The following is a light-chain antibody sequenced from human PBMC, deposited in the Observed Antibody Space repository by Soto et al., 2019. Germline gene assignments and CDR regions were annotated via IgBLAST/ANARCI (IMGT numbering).Light chain of an antibody. CDR1: QSILTW. J-gene: IGKJ5*01. V-gene: IGKV1-5*01. CDR2: DAN. CDR3: QQYKSYSPIP. Sequence: IQMAQSPSSLWGSLGDIVTITFRASQSILTWLAWHQQKPGKAPKLLIYDANNLQSGVPSRFSGSVSGTEFTLTISSLQPDDFATYYCQQYKSYSPIPFGQRTRLEIK.